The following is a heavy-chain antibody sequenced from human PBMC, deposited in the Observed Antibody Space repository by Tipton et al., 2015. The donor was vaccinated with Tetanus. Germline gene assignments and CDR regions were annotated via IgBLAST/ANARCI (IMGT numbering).Heavy chain of an antibody. CDR2: INPSGGST. J-gene: IGHJ4*02. CDR3: AREVIRIAVAADQDIYDY. D-gene: IGHD6-19*01. CDR1: GYTFTSYY. V-gene: IGHV1-46*01. Sequence: QMQLVQSGAEVKKPGDSVKVSCKASGYTFTSYYMHWVRQAPGQGLEWMGIINPSGGSTSYAQKFQGRVTMTRDTSTSTVYMELSSLRSEDTAVYYCAREVIRIAVAADQDIYDYWGQGTLVTVSP.